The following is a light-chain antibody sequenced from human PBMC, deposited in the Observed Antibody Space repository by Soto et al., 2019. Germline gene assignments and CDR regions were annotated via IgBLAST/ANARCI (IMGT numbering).Light chain of an antibody. J-gene: IGLJ1*01. Sequence: QSVLAQPRSMTGAPGQRVTISCTGSSSNIGAGYEVHWYQQRPGTAPKLLSFGNINRPSGVPDRFSGSKSGTSASMAITGLQAEDEGDYYCQSYDSTLSARYVFGAGTQVTVL. CDR1: SSNIGAGYE. CDR3: QSYDSTLSARYV. V-gene: IGLV1-40*01. CDR2: GNI.